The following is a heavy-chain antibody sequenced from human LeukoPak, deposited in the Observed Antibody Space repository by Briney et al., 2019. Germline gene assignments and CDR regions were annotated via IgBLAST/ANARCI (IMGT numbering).Heavy chain of an antibody. CDR3: ARGSSWYSSGWYWFDP. J-gene: IGHJ5*02. D-gene: IGHD6-19*01. CDR2: IYTSGST. V-gene: IGHV4-39*07. Sequence: SETLSLTCTVSGGSISSSSYYWGWIRQPPGKGLEWIGRIYTSGSTNYNPSLKSRVTMSVDTSKNQFSLKLSSVTAADTAVYYCARGSSWYSSGWYWFDPWGQGTLVTVSS. CDR1: GGSISSSSYY.